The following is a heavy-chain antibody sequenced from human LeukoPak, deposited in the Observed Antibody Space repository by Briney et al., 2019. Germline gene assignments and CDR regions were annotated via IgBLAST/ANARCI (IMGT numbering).Heavy chain of an antibody. Sequence: PSETLSLTCTVSGGSISSSSYYWGWIRQPPGKGLEWIGYIYYSGSTNYNPSLKSRVTISVDTSKNQFSLKLSSVTAADTAVYHCAREDYGSGSYDYWGQGTLVTVSS. CDR2: IYYSGST. J-gene: IGHJ4*02. CDR1: GGSISSSSYY. V-gene: IGHV4-61*01. CDR3: AREDYGSGSYDY. D-gene: IGHD3-10*01.